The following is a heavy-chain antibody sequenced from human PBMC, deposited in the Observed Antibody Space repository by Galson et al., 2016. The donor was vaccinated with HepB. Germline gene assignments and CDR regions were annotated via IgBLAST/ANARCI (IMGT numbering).Heavy chain of an antibody. D-gene: IGHD5-18*01. CDR3: ARDLGGYSFGYGGNFDF. V-gene: IGHV4-61*03. J-gene: IGHJ4*02. CDR2: VSSTGST. Sequence: SETLSLTCTVSGGSVNTATYYWSWIRQPPGKGLEWIGFVSSTGSTNYNPSLKSRVTVSVDPSKNHFSLKLSSVTAADTAVYYCARDLGGYSFGYGGNFDFWGQGTLVTVSS. CDR1: GGSVNTATYY.